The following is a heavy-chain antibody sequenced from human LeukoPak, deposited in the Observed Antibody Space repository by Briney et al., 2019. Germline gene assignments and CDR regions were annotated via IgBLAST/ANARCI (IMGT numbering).Heavy chain of an antibody. CDR3: AKEQLYSSGWYYFDY. Sequence: PGGSLRLSCAASGFTFSSYAMSWVRQAPGKGLEWVSAISGSGGSKYYADSVKGRFTISRDNSKNTLYLQMNSLRAEDTAVYYCAKEQLYSSGWYYFDYWGQGTLVTVSS. D-gene: IGHD6-19*01. CDR1: GFTFSSYA. J-gene: IGHJ4*02. CDR2: ISGSGGSK. V-gene: IGHV3-23*01.